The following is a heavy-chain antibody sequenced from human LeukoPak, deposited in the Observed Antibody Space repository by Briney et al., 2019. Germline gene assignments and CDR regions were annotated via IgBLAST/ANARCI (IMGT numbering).Heavy chain of an antibody. V-gene: IGHV4-59*11. J-gene: IGHJ6*03. CDR3: ARDGERYDILTGYYAERDYYMDV. CDR2: IYYSGST. CDR1: GGSISSHY. Sequence: SETLSLTCTVSGGSISSHYWSWIRQPPGKGLEWIGYIYYSGSTNYNPSLKSRVTISVDTSKNQVSLKLSSVTAADTAVYYCARDGERYDILTGYYAERDYYMDVWGKGTTVTVSS. D-gene: IGHD3-9*01.